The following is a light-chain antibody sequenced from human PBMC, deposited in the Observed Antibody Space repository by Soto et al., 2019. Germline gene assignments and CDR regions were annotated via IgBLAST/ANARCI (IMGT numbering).Light chain of an antibody. CDR3: QQYGNPRIT. CDR1: QSVRNNY. CDR2: GAS. J-gene: IGKJ5*01. Sequence: ETVLTQSPGTLSLSPGERATLSFMASQSVRNNYLAWYQQKPGQAPRLLISGASSRAAGIPDRFSGSGSETDFTLTISRLEPEDFALYFCQQYGNPRITFGQGTRLEI. V-gene: IGKV3-20*01.